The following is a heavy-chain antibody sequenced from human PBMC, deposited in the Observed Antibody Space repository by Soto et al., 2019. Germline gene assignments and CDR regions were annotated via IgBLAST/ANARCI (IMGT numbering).Heavy chain of an antibody. CDR3: ARGVESSVGYYYYYYGMDV. D-gene: IGHD1-26*01. CDR1: GGSFSGYY. V-gene: IGHV4-34*01. J-gene: IGHJ6*02. CDR2: INHSGST. Sequence: PSETLSLTCAVYGGSFSGYYWSWIRQPPGKGLEWIGEINHSGSTNYNPSLKSRVTISVDTSKNQFSLKLSSVTAADTAVYYCARGVESSVGYYYYYYGMDVWGQGTTVTVSS.